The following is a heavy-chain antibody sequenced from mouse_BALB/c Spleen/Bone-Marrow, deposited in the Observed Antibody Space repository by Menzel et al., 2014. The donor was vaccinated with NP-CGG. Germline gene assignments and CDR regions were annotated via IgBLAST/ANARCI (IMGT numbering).Heavy chain of an antibody. CDR3: AREVYGSWFAY. J-gene: IGHJ3*01. Sequence: VKLQESGAELARPGASVKMSCKASGYTFDYYTVQWVKQRPGQGLEWIGYINPSSGYTNYNQKFKDKATLTADKPSSTAYMQLSSLTSEDSAVYYCAREVYGSWFAYWGQGTLVTVSA. D-gene: IGHD2-2*01. V-gene: IGHV1-4*01. CDR1: GYTFDYYT. CDR2: INPSSGYT.